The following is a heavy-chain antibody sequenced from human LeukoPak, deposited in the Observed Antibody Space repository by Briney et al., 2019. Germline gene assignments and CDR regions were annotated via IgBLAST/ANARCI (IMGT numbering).Heavy chain of an antibody. CDR3: ARSRAFNSGAFDP. J-gene: IGHJ5*02. CDR1: GASFSSASY. Sequence: SETLSLTCTVSGASFSSASYWSWIRQPPGKGVEWIAHIYNGVNTNYNPSLKSRVTISVDTSKNQFSLRLNSVTAADTAVYYCARSRAFNSGAFDPWGQGSLVTVSS. D-gene: IGHD1-26*01. V-gene: IGHV4-61*01. CDR2: IYNGVNT.